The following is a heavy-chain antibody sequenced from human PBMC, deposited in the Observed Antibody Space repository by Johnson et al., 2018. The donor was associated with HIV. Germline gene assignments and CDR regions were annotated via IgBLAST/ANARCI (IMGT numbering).Heavy chain of an antibody. Sequence: VHLVESGGGLVKPGGSLRLSCAASGFTFTNAWMSWVRQAPGKGLEWVGRIKSKADGGTTDYAAPVKGRFTISRDDSKNTQYLQMNSLKTEDTALYYCTTDVPGGPYYNAFDIWGQGTMVTVSS. CDR1: GFTFTNAW. V-gene: IGHV3-15*01. CDR3: TTDVPGGPYYNAFDI. D-gene: IGHD1-26*01. J-gene: IGHJ3*02. CDR2: IKSKADGGTT.